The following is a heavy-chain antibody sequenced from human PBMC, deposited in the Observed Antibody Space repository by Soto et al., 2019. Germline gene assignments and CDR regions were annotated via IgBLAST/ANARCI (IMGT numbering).Heavy chain of an antibody. J-gene: IGHJ4*02. Sequence: PGGSLRLSCAASGFTFSSYAMSWVRQAPGKGLEWVSAISGSGGSTYYADSVKGRFTISRDNSKNTLYLQMNSLRAEDTAVYYCAKSKVSGYDFAPLDYWGQGTLVTSPQ. V-gene: IGHV3-23*01. D-gene: IGHD5-12*01. CDR2: ISGSGGST. CDR3: AKSKVSGYDFAPLDY. CDR1: GFTFSSYA.